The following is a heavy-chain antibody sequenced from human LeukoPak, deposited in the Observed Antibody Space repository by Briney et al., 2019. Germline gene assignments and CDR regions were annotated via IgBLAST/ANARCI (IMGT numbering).Heavy chain of an antibody. V-gene: IGHV3-49*04. CDR1: GFTFGDYA. CDR3: TRAYYYDSSGTTNDY. D-gene: IGHD3-22*01. CDR2: IRSKAYGGTT. J-gene: IGHJ4*02. Sequence: GGSLRLSCTASGFTFGDYAMSWVRQAPGKGLEWVGFIRSKAYGGTTEYAASVKGRFTISRDDSKSIAYLQMNSLKTEDTAVYYCTRAYYYDSSGTTNDYWGQGTLVTVSS.